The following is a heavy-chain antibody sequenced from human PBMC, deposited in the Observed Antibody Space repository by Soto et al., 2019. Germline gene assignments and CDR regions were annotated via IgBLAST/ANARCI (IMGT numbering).Heavy chain of an antibody. D-gene: IGHD6-6*01. CDR3: ASTKEYSSSLDY. CDR1: GGSISSGGYY. J-gene: IGHJ4*02. Sequence: SETLSLTCTVSGGSISSGGYYWSWIRQHPGKGLEWIGCVYYSGRTYYNPSLKSRITISVDTSKKHFSLKLSSVTAADTAVYYCASTKEYSSSLDYWGQGMLVTVSS. CDR2: VYYSGRT. V-gene: IGHV4-31*03.